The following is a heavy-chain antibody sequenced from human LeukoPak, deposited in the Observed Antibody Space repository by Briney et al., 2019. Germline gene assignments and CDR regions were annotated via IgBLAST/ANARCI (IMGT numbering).Heavy chain of an antibody. Sequence: GGSLRLSCAASGFTFDDYAMHWVRQAPGKGLEWVSLISWDGGSTYYADSVKGRFTISRDNSKNSLYLQMNSLRAEDTALYYCAKGPVRGSYRYGYFDYWGQGTLVTVSS. CDR3: AKGPVRGSYRYGYFDY. CDR1: GFTFDDYA. D-gene: IGHD3-16*02. J-gene: IGHJ4*02. CDR2: ISWDGGST. V-gene: IGHV3-43D*03.